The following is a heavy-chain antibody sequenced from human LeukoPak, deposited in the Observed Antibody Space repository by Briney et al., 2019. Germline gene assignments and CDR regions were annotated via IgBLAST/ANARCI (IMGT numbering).Heavy chain of an antibody. CDR1: GFTFSSYS. CDR3: ARDVDIVATIVADY. Sequence: GGSLRLSCAASGFTFSSYSMNWVRQAPGKGLEWVSSISSSSSYIYYADSVKGRFTNSRDNAKNSLYLQMNSLRAEDTAVYYCARDVDIVATIVADYWGQGTLVTVSS. J-gene: IGHJ4*02. V-gene: IGHV3-21*01. D-gene: IGHD5-12*01. CDR2: ISSSSSYI.